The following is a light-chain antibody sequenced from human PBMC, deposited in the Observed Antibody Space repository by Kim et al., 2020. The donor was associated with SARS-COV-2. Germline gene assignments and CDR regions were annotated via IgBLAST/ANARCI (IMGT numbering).Light chain of an antibody. J-gene: IGKJ5*01. V-gene: IGKV3-15*01. CDR3: QQYNSWPIT. Sequence: ETVMTQSPATLSVSPGERATFSCRASQSVRSNLAWYQQKPGQAPRFLIYGASTRATGIPARFSGSGSGTEFTLTISSLQSEDFAVYYCQQYNSWPITFGQGTRLEIK. CDR2: GAS. CDR1: QSVRSN.